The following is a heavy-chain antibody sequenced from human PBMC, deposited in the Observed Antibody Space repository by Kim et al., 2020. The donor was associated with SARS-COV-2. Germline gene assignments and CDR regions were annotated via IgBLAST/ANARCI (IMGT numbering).Heavy chain of an antibody. V-gene: IGHV3-48*03. CDR2: ISSSGSTI. Sequence: GGSLRLSCAASGFTFSSYEMNWVRQAPGKGLEWVSYISSSGSTIYYADSVKGRFTISRDNAKNSLYLQMNSLRAEDTAVYYCARAVSSGSPPIWGQGTLVTVSS. D-gene: IGHD6-19*01. CDR3: ARAVSSGSPPI. J-gene: IGHJ4*02. CDR1: GFTFSSYE.